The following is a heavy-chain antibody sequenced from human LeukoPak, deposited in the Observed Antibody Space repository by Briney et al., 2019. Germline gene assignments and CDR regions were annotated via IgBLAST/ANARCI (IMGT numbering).Heavy chain of an antibody. J-gene: IGHJ4*02. CDR2: MNPNSGNT. Sequence: GASVKVSCKASGGTFSSYAISWVRQATGQGLEWMGWMNPNSGNTGYAQKFQGRVTITRNTSISTAYMELSSLRSEDTAVYYCARGRTILRYTSLGYWGQGTLVTVSS. CDR3: ARGRTILRYTSLGY. V-gene: IGHV1-8*03. CDR1: GGTFSSYA. D-gene: IGHD3-9*01.